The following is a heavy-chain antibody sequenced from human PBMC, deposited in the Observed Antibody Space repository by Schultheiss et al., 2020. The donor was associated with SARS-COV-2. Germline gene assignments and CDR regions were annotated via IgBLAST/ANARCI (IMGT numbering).Heavy chain of an antibody. CDR1: GFTFSSYA. CDR2: ISGSGGST. V-gene: IGHV3-23*01. D-gene: IGHD2-2*01. CDR3: ARDGNIVVVPAAMTEYYYYYYMDV. Sequence: GGSLRLSCAASGFTFSSYAMSWVRQAPGKGLEWVSAISGSGGSTYYADSVKGRFTISRDNSKNTLYLQMNSLRAEDTAVYYCARDGNIVVVPAAMTEYYYYYYMDVWGKGTTVTVSS. J-gene: IGHJ6*03.